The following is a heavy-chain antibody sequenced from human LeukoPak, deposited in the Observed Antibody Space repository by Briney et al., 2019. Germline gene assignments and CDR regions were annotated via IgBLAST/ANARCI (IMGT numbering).Heavy chain of an antibody. CDR1: GFTLSNCD. Sequence: GGSLRLSCAASGFTLSNCDMHWVRQVTGKGLEWVSLIDAAGDPYYPGSVKGRFTISRENAKNSLYLQMNSLGVGDTAVYYCARGDSYYSYGMDVWGQGTTVTVSS. CDR2: IDAAGDP. D-gene: IGHD3/OR15-3a*01. V-gene: IGHV3-13*05. CDR3: ARGDSYYSYGMDV. J-gene: IGHJ6*02.